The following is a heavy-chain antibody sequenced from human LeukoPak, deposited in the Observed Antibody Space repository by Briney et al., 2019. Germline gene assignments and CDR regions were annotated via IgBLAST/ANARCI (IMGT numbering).Heavy chain of an antibody. CDR3: AISSGWRIDY. D-gene: IGHD6-19*01. CDR2: IYYSGST. Sequence: SETLSLTCTVSGGSISSYYRSWIRQPPGKGLEWIADIYYSGSTNSNTSLKSRVTISVDTSKTQFSLKLRSVTAADTAVYYCAISSGWRIDYWGQGTLVTVSS. CDR1: GGSISSYY. V-gene: IGHV4-59*08. J-gene: IGHJ4*02.